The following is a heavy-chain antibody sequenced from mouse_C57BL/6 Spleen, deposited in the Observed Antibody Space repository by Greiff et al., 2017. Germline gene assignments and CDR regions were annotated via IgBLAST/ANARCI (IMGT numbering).Heavy chain of an antibody. CDR3: TRDGSSSYWYFDV. V-gene: IGHV5-9-1*02. J-gene: IGHJ1*03. D-gene: IGHD1-1*01. CDR1: GFTFSSYA. Sequence: EVHLVESGEGLVKPGGSLKLSCAASGFTFSSYAMSWVRQTPEKRLEWVAYISSGGDYIYYAAPVKGRFTISRDNARNTLYLQMSSLKSEDTAMYYCTRDGSSSYWYFDVWGTGTTVTVSS. CDR2: ISSGGDYI.